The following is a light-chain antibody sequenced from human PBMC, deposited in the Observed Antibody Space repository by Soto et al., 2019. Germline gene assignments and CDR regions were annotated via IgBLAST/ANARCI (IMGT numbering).Light chain of an antibody. J-gene: IGLJ1*01. Sequence: QSVLTQPPSASGSPGQSVTISCTGTSSDVGGYNFVSWYQHHPGKAPKVLIFDVNKRPSGVPDRFSGSKSGNTASLTVSGLQAEDEADYYCSSHAGSDSPFVFGAGTKVTVL. CDR3: SSHAGSDSPFV. CDR1: SSDVGGYNF. CDR2: DVN. V-gene: IGLV2-8*01.